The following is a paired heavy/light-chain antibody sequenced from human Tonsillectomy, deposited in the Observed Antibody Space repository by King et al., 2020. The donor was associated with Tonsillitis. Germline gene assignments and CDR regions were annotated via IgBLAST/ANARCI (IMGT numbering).Heavy chain of an antibody. CDR2: ISYDGPHK. CDR1: GFTFGSYA. CDR3: ARGKSTALSAAVDS. D-gene: IGHD1-1*01. J-gene: IGHJ4*02. V-gene: IGHV3-30*04. Sequence: QVQLVESGGGVVQPGRSLRLSCAVSGFTFGSYAMHWVRQAPGKGLDWVSVISYDGPHKYYADSVKGRLTISRDNSKNTLFLQIHNVTSDDTGVYYCARGKSTALSAAVDSWGQGTLVTVSS.
Light chain of an antibody. CDR3: QQTYSAPFT. Sequence: DIQMTQSPSSLSASVGDRVTITCRASQTVANYLNWYQHKSGEAPRLLIYGASSLQSGVPSRFTGSESGTYFTLTISTLQPEDFATYYCQQTYSAPFTFGPGTKVDIK. V-gene: IGKV1-39*01. CDR1: QTVANY. J-gene: IGKJ3*01. CDR2: GAS.